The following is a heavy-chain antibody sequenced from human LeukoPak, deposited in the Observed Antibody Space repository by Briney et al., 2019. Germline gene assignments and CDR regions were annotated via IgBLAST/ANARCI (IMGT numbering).Heavy chain of an antibody. CDR2: IYPGDSDT. CDR1: GHSFTTFW. D-gene: IGHD3-22*01. J-gene: IGHJ3*02. CDR3: ARRLIHAFDI. Sequence: GESLKISCKGSGHSFTTFWIDWVRQMPGKGLQWMGGIYPGDSDTTYSPSIQGQFTISVDKSISTAYLQWSSLKASDTAMYYCARRLIHAFDIWGQGTMVTVSS. V-gene: IGHV5-51*01.